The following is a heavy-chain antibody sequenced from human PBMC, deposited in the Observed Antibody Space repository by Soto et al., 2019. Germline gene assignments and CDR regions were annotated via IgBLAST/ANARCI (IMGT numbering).Heavy chain of an antibody. CDR3: ARVPYFWSGYYSGANFDY. CDR1: GYTFTGYY. CDR2: INPNSGGT. J-gene: IGHJ4*02. V-gene: IGHV1-2*02. D-gene: IGHD3-3*01. Sequence: ASVKVSCKASGYTFTGYYMHWVRQAPGQGLEWMGWINPNSGGTNYAQKFQGRVTMTRDTSISTAYMELSRLRSDDTAVYYCARVPYFWSGYYSGANFDYWGQGTLVTVSS.